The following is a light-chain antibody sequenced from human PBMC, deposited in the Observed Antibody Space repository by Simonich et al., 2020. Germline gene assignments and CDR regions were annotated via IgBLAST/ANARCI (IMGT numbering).Light chain of an antibody. J-gene: IGLJ2*01. CDR3: SSYTSSSTVV. Sequence: QSALTKPASVSGTPGKSITIPCPGTSSDVGGYNYTSWYQQHPGKAPKLMIYDVSNRSSGVSNRFSGSKSGNTASLTSSGLQAEDEADYYCSSYTSSSTVVFGGGTKLTVL. V-gene: IGLV2-14*03. CDR2: DVS. CDR1: SSDVGGYNY.